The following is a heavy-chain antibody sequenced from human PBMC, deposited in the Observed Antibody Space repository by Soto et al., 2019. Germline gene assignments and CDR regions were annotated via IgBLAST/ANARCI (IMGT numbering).Heavy chain of an antibody. V-gene: IGHV4-39*01. J-gene: IGHJ4*02. CDR3: ARHGLNYDSSGKSPSFDY. D-gene: IGHD3-22*01. CDR2: IYYSGST. CDR1: GGSISSSSYY. Sequence: QLQLQESGPGLVKPSETLSLTCTVSGGSISSSSYYWGWIRQPPGKGLEWIGSIYYSGSTYYNPSLKSRVTISVDTSKNQFSLKLSSVTAADTAVYYCARHGLNYDSSGKSPSFDYWGQGTLVTVSS.